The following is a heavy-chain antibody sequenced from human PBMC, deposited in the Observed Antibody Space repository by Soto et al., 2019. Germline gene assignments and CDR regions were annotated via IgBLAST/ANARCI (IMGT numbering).Heavy chain of an antibody. CDR2: ISYDGSNK. J-gene: IGHJ4*02. V-gene: IGHV3-30*18. CDR3: ANGYSSSWFDY. Sequence: QVQLVESGGGVVQPGRSLRLSCAASGFTFSSYGMHWVRQAPGTGLEWVAVISYDGSNKYYADSVKGRFTISRDNSKNSLYLQINSLRAEDTAVYYCANGYSSSWFDYWGQGTLVTVSS. CDR1: GFTFSSYG. D-gene: IGHD6-13*01.